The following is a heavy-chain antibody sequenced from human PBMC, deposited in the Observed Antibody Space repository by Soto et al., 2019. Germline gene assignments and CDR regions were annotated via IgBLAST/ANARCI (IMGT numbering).Heavy chain of an antibody. CDR2: IVPMHGTA. CDR3: AREFQSVGFGSYLFDP. Sequence: VLLVQSGSEVKKRGSSVKVSCKASGGTFSSYAISWVRQAPGQGLEWMGGIVPMHGTAKYAQKFQGRVTITANESTSTAYMELSSLRFDDTAVYYCAREFQSVGFGSYLFDPWGQGTLVTVSS. CDR1: GGTFSSYA. J-gene: IGHJ5*02. V-gene: IGHV1-69*01. D-gene: IGHD3-10*01.